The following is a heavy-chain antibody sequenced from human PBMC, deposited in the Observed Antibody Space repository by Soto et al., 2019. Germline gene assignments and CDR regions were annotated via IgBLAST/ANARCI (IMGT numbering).Heavy chain of an antibody. CDR3: ARYFRGSGRYFFDY. J-gene: IGHJ4*02. Sequence: PGGSLRLSCVASGFTFISSFMGWVRQAPGKGLEWVAYINQDGGGTYYVDSVEGRFTISRDNAKDSLYLQMNSLRGEDTAVYYCARYFRGSGRYFFDYWGRGTLVTVSS. CDR2: INQDGGGT. CDR1: GFTFISSF. D-gene: IGHD6-19*01. V-gene: IGHV3-7*03.